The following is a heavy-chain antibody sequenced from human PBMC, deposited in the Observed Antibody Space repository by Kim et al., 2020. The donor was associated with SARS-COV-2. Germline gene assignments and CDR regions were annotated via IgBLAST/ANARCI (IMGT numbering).Heavy chain of an antibody. J-gene: IGHJ4*02. D-gene: IGHD6-19*01. Sequence: NYNPSLKSRVTISVDTSKNQFSLKLSSVTAADTAVYYCARGSGWGDYFDYWGQGTLVTVSS. CDR3: ARGSGWGDYFDY. V-gene: IGHV4-34*01.